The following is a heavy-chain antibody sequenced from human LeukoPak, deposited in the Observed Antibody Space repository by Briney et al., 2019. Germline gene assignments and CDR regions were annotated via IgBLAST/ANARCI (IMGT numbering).Heavy chain of an antibody. Sequence: PGGSLRLSCAASGFTFSTYAMHWVRQAPGKGLEYVSAISNNGGSTYYANSVKGRFTISRDNSKNTLYLQMGSLRAEDMAVYYCARWGYYSNYDYWGQGTLVTVSS. CDR1: GFTFSTYA. D-gene: IGHD4-11*01. V-gene: IGHV3-64*01. CDR2: ISNNGGST. CDR3: ARWGYYSNYDY. J-gene: IGHJ4*02.